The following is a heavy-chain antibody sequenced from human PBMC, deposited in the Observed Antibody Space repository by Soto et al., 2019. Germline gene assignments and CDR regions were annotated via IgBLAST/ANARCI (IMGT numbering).Heavy chain of an antibody. Sequence: ASVKVSCKASGYTFTGHYIHWVRQAPEQGPEWMGEIGPESGATRYAQKFQGRVTMTRDMSITTVYMELNNLSPDDTAVYYCGRGRSGQIVVFYWGQGNPVTVSS. CDR1: GYTFTGHY. J-gene: IGHJ4*02. V-gene: IGHV1-2*02. D-gene: IGHD2-15*01. CDR2: IGPESGAT. CDR3: GRGRSGQIVVFY.